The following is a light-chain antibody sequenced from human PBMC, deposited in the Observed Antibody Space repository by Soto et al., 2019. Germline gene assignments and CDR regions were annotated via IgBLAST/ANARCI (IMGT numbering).Light chain of an antibody. CDR1: QDISVY. CDR3: QKFNTAPLT. V-gene: IGKV1-27*01. Sequence: DIPMTQSPSSLSASVGDRVTITCRASQDISVYFAWYQQKPGKVPKLLIYSASTLQSGVPSRFSGSGSGTDFTLTISSLQPEDVATYFCQKFNTAPLTFGQGTRLEIK. CDR2: SAS. J-gene: IGKJ5*01.